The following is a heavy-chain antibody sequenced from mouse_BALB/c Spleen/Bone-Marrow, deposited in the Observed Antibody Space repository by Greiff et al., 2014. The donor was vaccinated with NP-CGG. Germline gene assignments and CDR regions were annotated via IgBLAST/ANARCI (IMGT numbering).Heavy chain of an antibody. CDR2: ISSGGSNT. CDR3: ARHQRYYAMDY. Sequence: EVKVEESGGDLVKPGGSLKLSCAASGFTFSSYGMSWGRQTPDKGLEWVATISSGGSNTYYPDSVKGRFTISRDNAKNTLYLQMSSLKSEDTAMYYCARHQRYYAMDYWGQGTSVTVSS. CDR1: GFTFSSYG. V-gene: IGHV5-6*02. J-gene: IGHJ4*01.